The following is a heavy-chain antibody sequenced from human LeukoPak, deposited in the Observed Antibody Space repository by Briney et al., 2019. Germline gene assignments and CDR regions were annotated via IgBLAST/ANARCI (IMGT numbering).Heavy chain of an antibody. CDR2: IYYTGIT. CDR1: GGSIRSGDYY. CDR3: ARYSRIMDY. D-gene: IGHD2-21*01. Sequence: SETLSLTCTVSGGSIRSGDYYWSWIRQPPGKGLEWIGYIYYTGITYYNSSLKSRVTISVDTSKNQFSLELSSATAAVTAVYYCARYSRIMDYWGQGILVTVSS. V-gene: IGHV4-30-4*01. J-gene: IGHJ4*02.